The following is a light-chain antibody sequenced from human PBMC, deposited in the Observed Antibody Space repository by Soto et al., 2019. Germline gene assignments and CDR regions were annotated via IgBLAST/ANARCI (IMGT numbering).Light chain of an antibody. J-gene: IGKJ2*01. CDR1: QSISSW. CDR2: DAS. Sequence: DIQMTQSPSTLSASVGDRVTITCRASQSISSWLAWYQQKPGKAPQLLIYDASSLESGVPSRFSGSGSGTEFTLTISSLQPDDFATYYGQQYNSYPYTFGQGAKLEI. V-gene: IGKV1-5*01. CDR3: QQYNSYPYT.